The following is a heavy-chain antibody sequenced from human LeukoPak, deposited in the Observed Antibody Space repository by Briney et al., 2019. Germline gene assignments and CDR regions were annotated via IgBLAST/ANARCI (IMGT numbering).Heavy chain of an antibody. Sequence: GGSLRLSCAASGFTLSSYSMSWVRQAPGKGLECVSVITGTGGRTYYADPVKGRFTISRDISKNTLYLQMNSLRAEDTAVYYCARDEKRYCSSTSCYWPDYWGQGTLVTVSS. CDR1: GFTLSSYS. CDR3: ARDEKRYCSSTSCYWPDY. V-gene: IGHV3-23*01. J-gene: IGHJ4*02. CDR2: ITGTGGRT. D-gene: IGHD2-2*01.